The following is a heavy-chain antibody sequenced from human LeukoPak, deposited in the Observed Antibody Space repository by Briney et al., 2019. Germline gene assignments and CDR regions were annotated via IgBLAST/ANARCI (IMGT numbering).Heavy chain of an antibody. CDR1: GFTFSNAW. CDR3: TTGDSSGYPDY. J-gene: IGHJ4*02. CDR2: IKSKTDGGTT. V-gene: IGHV3-15*01. Sequence: GGSLRLSCAASGFTFSNAWMSWVRQAPGKGLEWVGRIKSKTDGGTTDYAAPVKGRFTISRDDSKDTLYLQMNSLKTEDTAVYYCTTGDSSGYPDYWGQGTLVTVSS. D-gene: IGHD3-22*01.